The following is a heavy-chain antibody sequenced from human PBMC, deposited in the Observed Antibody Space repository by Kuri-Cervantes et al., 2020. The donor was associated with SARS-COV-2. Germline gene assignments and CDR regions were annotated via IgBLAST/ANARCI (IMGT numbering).Heavy chain of an antibody. CDR1: GYTFTSYD. CDR3: ARDNYYDSSGYFNY. Sequence: ASVKVSCKASGYTFTSYDINWVRQATGQGLEWMGWISAYNGNTNYAQKLQGRVTMTTDTSTSTAYMELRSLRSDDTAVYYCARDNYYDSSGYFNYWGQGTLVTVSS. J-gene: IGHJ4*02. CDR2: ISAYNGNT. D-gene: IGHD3-22*01. V-gene: IGHV1-18*01.